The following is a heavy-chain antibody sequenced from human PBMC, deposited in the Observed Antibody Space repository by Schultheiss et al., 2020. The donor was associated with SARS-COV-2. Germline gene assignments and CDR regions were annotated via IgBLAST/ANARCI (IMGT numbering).Heavy chain of an antibody. CDR3: ARDAQSVVPAAIGGHYYYYYMDV. D-gene: IGHD2-2*01. V-gene: IGHV4-4*07. J-gene: IGHJ6*03. CDR2: IYTSGST. Sequence: SETLSLTCTVSGGSISSYYWSWIRQPAGKGLEWIGRIYTSGSTNYNPSLKSRVTISVDTSKNQFSLKLSSVTAADTAVYYCARDAQSVVPAAIGGHYYYYYMDVWGKGTTVTVSS. CDR1: GGSISSYY.